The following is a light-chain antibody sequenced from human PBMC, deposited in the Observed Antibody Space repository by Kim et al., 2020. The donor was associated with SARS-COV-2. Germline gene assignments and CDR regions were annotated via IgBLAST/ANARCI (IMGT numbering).Light chain of an antibody. J-gene: IGKJ2*01. CDR1: QTITSF. Sequence: SASVGDRVTITCRASQTITSFLNWYQHKPGKAPDLLIYAVSNLQRGVPSRFSGSGSGTHFTLTISSLRPEDFATYYCQQSYSTPYTFGQGTKLEIK. CDR2: AVS. V-gene: IGKV1-39*01. CDR3: QQSYSTPYT.